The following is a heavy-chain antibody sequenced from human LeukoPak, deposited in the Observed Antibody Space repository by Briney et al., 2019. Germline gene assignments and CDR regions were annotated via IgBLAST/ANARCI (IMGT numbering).Heavy chain of an antibody. V-gene: IGHV1-18*01. D-gene: IGHD6-13*01. J-gene: IGHJ4*02. CDR1: GYTFSNYG. CDR3: ARADRIRASGSTFDY. Sequence: ASVKVSCKASGYTFSNYGLAWVRQAPGQGLECMGWISGYNGNRDYAQKFQDRVTLTTDSATNTAYMELRNLRSDDTAFYYCARADRIRASGSTFDYWGQGTLVTVSS. CDR2: ISGYNGNR.